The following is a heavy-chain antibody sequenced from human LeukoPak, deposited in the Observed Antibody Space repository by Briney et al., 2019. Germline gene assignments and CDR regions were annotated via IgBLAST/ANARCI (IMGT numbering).Heavy chain of an antibody. Sequence: SVKVSCKASGGTFSSYAISWVRQAPGQGFEWMGGIIPIFGTANYAQKFQGRVTITTDESTSTAYMELSSLRSEDTAVYYCARDYYGSGSYYRSYYWGQGTLVTVSS. J-gene: IGHJ4*02. CDR3: ARDYYGSGSYYRSYY. CDR2: IIPIFGTA. D-gene: IGHD3-10*01. CDR1: GGTFSSYA. V-gene: IGHV1-69*05.